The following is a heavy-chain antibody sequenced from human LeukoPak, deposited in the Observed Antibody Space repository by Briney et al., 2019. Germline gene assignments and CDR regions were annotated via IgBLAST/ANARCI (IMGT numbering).Heavy chain of an antibody. CDR1: GFTFSSTA. V-gene: IGHV3-23*01. CDR2: ISGSGGNT. Sequence: GSLRRSCAASGFTFSSTAMSWVRQAPGKGLEWVSAISGSGGNTYYADSVKGRFTISRDNSKNTLYLQMNSLRAEDTAVYYCTLVDVSGSDTGYWGQGTLVSVSS. D-gene: IGHD3-10*01. J-gene: IGHJ4*02. CDR3: TLVDVSGSDTGY.